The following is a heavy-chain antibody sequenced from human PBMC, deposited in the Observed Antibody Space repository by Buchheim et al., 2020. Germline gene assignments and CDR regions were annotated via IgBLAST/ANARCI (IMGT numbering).Heavy chain of an antibody. CDR2: ISYDGNNK. CDR1: GFTFRTYG. CDR3: AKDWANSGMDV. V-gene: IGHV3-30*18. Sequence: QVQLVESGGGVVQPGRSLRLSCVVSGFTFRTYGMYWVRQAPGKGLEWLAVISYDGNNKYYVDSVKGRFTISRDNSKNTPYLQIHSLRADDTAVYYCAKDWANSGMDVWGQGTT. D-gene: IGHD3-16*01. J-gene: IGHJ6*02.